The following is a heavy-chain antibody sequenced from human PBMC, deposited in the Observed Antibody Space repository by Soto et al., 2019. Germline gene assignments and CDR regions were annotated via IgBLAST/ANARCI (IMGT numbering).Heavy chain of an antibody. D-gene: IGHD3-10*01. V-gene: IGHV3-23*01. J-gene: IGHJ4*02. Sequence: PEVSLRLSCLASGITFGSSAMSWGRQAPGEGLEWVSTITDTGGDTKYADSVRGRFTMSRDNSKKTLYLQMNSLRVEDSALYYCARGSTDSYPGSRIFDFWGRGTLVTVSS. CDR2: ITDTGGDT. CDR1: GITFGSSA. CDR3: ARGSTDSYPGSRIFDF.